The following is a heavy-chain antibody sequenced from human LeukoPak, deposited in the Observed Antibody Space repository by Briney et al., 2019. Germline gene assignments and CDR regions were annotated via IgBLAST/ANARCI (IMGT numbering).Heavy chain of an antibody. CDR1: GYSITNNNW. Sequence: PSDTLSLTCTVSGYSITNNNWWGWIRQPPGKGLEWIGYIYYRGSAYYNASLKSRVTMSVDSSKNQFSLELSSVTAVDTAVYYCARNQAVAANRGAFDIWGQGAMVTVSS. D-gene: IGHD6-19*01. CDR2: IYYRGSA. CDR3: ARNQAVAANRGAFDI. J-gene: IGHJ3*02. V-gene: IGHV4-28*01.